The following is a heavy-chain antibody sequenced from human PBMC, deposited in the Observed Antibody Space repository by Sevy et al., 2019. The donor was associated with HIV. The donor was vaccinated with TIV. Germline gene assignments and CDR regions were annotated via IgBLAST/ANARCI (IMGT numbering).Heavy chain of an antibody. CDR1: GYTFTNYY. V-gene: IGHV1-46*03. CDR2: INPSGGST. Sequence: ASVKVSCKASGYTFTNYYINWVRQAPGQGLEWMTIINPSGGSTTYAQKFQGRLTMTRDTSTSTVYMELRSLRSEDTAVYYCTRDRTKLNIFCSTTGCYREGFAYWGQGTLVTVSS. J-gene: IGHJ4*02. CDR3: TRDRTKLNIFCSTTGCYREGFAY. D-gene: IGHD2-2*02.